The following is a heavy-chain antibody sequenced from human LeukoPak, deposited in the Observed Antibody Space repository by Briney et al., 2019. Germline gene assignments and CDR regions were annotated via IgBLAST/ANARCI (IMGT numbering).Heavy chain of an antibody. CDR2: IIPIFGTA. V-gene: IGHV1-69*06. J-gene: IGHJ5*02. Sequence: GASVKVSCKASGGTFSSYAISWVRQAPGQGLEWMGGIIPIFGTANYAQKFQGRVTITADKSTSTAYMELSSLRSEDTAVYYCARAPLRLLGWFDPWGQGTLVTVSS. CDR3: ARAPLRLLGWFDP. D-gene: IGHD2/OR15-2a*01. CDR1: GGTFSSYA.